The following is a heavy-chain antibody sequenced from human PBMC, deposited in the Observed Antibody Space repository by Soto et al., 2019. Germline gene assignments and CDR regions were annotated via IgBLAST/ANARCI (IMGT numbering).Heavy chain of an antibody. CDR3: ARDFFDSSDYTTNWFDP. D-gene: IGHD3-22*01. Sequence: SETLSLTCTVSGGSISSSSYYWGWIRQPPGKGLEWIGSIYYSGSTYYNPSLKSRVTISVDTSKNQFSLKLSSVTAADAALYYCARDFFDSSDYTTNWFDPWHQATLVT. V-gene: IGHV4-39*01. CDR1: GGSISSSSYY. J-gene: IGHJ5*02. CDR2: IYYSGST.